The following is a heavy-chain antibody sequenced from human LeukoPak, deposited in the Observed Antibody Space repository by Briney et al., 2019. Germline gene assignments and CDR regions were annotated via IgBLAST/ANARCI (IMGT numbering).Heavy chain of an antibody. CDR3: AKGYYGTNGYSPFDY. V-gene: IGHV3-23*01. CDR2: VTTNGDNT. J-gene: IGHJ4*02. Sequence: PGGALRLSCVPSGFIFSSYTMSWVRQAPGKGVEWVSLVTTNGDNTYYADSVKGRFTISRDNSKNTLYLQMNNLRDEDTAVYYCAKGYYGTNGYSPFDYWGQGTLVTVSS. D-gene: IGHD3-10*01. CDR1: GFIFSSYT.